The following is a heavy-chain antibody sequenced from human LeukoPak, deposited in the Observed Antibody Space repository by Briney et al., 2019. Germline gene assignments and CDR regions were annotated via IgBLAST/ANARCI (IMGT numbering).Heavy chain of an antibody. CDR1: GFTFSSYA. V-gene: IGHV3-23*01. J-gene: IGHJ4*02. CDR2: ISGSGGST. D-gene: IGHD3-22*01. CDR3: ASPGYYDNSGYSFGH. Sequence: GGSLRLSCAASGFTFSSYAMSWVRQAPGKGLEWVSAISGSGGSTYYADSVKGRFTISRDNSKNTLYLQMNSLRAEDTAVYYCASPGYYDNSGYSFGHWGQGTLVTVSS.